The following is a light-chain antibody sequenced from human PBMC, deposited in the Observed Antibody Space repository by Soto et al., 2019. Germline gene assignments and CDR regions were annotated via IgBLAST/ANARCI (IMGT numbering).Light chain of an antibody. CDR1: QYINTW. CDR3: QQYDSLPYT. Sequence: DIQMTQSPSTLSASVGDRVIITCRASQYINTWLAWYQQKPGRAPKLLIYSSSSLESGVPSRFSGSGSGSEFTLTISSLQSDDFATYYCQQYDSLPYTFGQGTRLEIK. CDR2: SSS. J-gene: IGKJ2*01. V-gene: IGKV1-5*03.